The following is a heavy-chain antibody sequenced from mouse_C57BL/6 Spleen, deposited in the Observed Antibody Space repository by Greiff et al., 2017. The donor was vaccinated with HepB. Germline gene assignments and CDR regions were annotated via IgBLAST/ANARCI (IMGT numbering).Heavy chain of an antibody. CDR3: TTPITTVVAAMDY. CDR1: GFNIKDDY. D-gene: IGHD1-1*01. J-gene: IGHJ4*01. CDR2: IDPENGDT. Sequence: VQLQQSGAELVRPGASVKLSCTASGFNIKDDYMHWVKQRPEQGLEWIGWIDPENGDTEYASKFQGKATITADTSSNTAYLQLSSLTSEDTAVYYCTTPITTVVAAMDYWGQGTSVTVSS. V-gene: IGHV14-4*01.